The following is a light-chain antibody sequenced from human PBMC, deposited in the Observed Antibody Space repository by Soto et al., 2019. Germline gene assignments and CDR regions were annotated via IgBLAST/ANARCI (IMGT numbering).Light chain of an antibody. CDR2: DVT. V-gene: IGLV2-14*01. Sequence: QSALSQPASVSGSPGQSITISCTGTSSDVGGFEYVSWYQHQPGKAPKLIIYDVTKRPSGVSNRFSGSKSGNTASLTISGIQAEDEGDYHCGSIIRSSHSVFGTGTKVTVL. CDR3: GSIIRSSHSV. J-gene: IGLJ1*01. CDR1: SSDVGGFEY.